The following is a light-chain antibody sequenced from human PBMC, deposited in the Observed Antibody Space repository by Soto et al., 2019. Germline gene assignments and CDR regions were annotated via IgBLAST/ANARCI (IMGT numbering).Light chain of an antibody. CDR3: QQLET. V-gene: IGKV1-9*01. CDR2: AAS. CDR1: QGISSY. Sequence: IQLTQSPSSLSASVGDRVTITCRASQGISSYLAWSQQKLGKAPKLLIYAASSLQSGVPSRFSGGGSGTDFTLTISSLQPEDFATYYCQQLETFGPGTKVDIK. J-gene: IGKJ3*01.